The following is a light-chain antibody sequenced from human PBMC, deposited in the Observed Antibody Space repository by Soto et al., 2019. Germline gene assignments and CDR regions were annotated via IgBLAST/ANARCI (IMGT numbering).Light chain of an antibody. V-gene: IGKV3-20*01. CDR1: QTLSINS. J-gene: IGKJ3*01. CDR2: AAS. Sequence: EIVLTQSPDTLSLSPGERATLFCRASQTLSINSLAWYQQKPGQAPRLHIYAASTRDTGIPDRFNGSGSGTDFALTINRLEPEDFAVYYCQQYDGAPLTFGPGTKVDVK. CDR3: QQYDGAPLT.